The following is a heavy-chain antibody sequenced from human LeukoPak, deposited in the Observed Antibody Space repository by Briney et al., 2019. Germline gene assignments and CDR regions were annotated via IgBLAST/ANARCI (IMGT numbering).Heavy chain of an antibody. CDR1: GFTFSSYG. V-gene: IGHV3-30*02. J-gene: IGHJ4*02. Sequence: AGGSLRLSCAASGFTFSSYGMHWVRQAPGKGLEWVAFIQFDASNKYYSDSVKGRFTISRDNSKNTLYLQMNSLRAEDTAVYYCAKIYDSGRFFDYWGQGTLVTVSS. CDR3: AKIYDSGRFFDY. D-gene: IGHD3-10*01. CDR2: IQFDASNK.